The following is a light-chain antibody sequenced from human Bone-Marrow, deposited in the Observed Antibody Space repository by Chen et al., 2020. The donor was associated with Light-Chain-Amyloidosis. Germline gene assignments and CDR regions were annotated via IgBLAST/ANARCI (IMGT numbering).Light chain of an antibody. Sequence: QSALTQPASVSGSPGQSITISCTGTRSDIGSYNLVSWYQQHPGKAPKGMIYEVNKRPSGVSNRFSGSNSGNTATLTISRVEAGDEADYYCQVWDRSSDRPVFGGGTKLTVL. CDR2: EVN. V-gene: IGLV2-14*02. CDR1: RSDIGSYNL. J-gene: IGLJ3*02. CDR3: QVWDRSSDRPV.